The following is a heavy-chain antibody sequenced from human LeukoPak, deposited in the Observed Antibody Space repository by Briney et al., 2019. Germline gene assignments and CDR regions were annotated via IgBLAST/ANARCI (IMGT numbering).Heavy chain of an antibody. J-gene: IGHJ4*02. CDR2: ISGSGGST. Sequence: GGSLRLSCAASGFTFSSYAMSWVRQAPGKGLEWVSAISGSGGSTYYADSVKGRFTISRDNSKNTLYLQMNSLRAEDTAVYYCAKDQGVHYYDSSGYLNWGQGTLVTVSS. D-gene: IGHD3-22*01. CDR1: GFTFSSYA. CDR3: AKDQGVHYYDSSGYLN. V-gene: IGHV3-23*01.